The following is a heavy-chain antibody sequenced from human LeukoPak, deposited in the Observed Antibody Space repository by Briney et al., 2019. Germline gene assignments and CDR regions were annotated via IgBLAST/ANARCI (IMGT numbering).Heavy chain of an antibody. CDR1: SASISSSPHF. CDR2: ISYSGTT. D-gene: IGHD3-10*01. V-gene: IGHV4-39*02. J-gene: IGHJ4*02. CDR3: AANSADYNTLGSSYKV. Sequence: SETLSLTCTVSSASISSSPHFWAWIRQSPGKGLEWIGSISYSGTTYYNPSLKSRVTISVDTSENHFSLKLSSVTAADTAVYYCAANSADYNTLGSSYKVWGQGTLVTVSS.